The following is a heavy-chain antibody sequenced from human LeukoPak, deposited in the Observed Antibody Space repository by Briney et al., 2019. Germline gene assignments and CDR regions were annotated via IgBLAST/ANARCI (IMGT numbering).Heavy chain of an antibody. CDR1: GGTFSSYA. J-gene: IGHJ4*02. V-gene: IGHV1-69*13. CDR2: IIPIFGTA. CDR3: ARNNRYEYYFDY. Sequence: GASVKVSCKASGGTFSSYAISWVRQAPGQGLEWMGGIIPIFGTANYAQKFQGRVTITADESTSTAYMELSSLRSEDTAVYYCARNNRYEYYFDYWGQGTLVTVSS. D-gene: IGHD1-14*01.